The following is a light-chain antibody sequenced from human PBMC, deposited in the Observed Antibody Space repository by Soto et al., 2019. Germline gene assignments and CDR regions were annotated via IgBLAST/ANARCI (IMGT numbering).Light chain of an antibody. CDR1: QTINNW. V-gene: IGKV1-5*01. CDR3: QHYNSYPWT. CDR2: HAS. Sequence: DIQMTQSPSTLSASIGDRVTITCRASQTINNWLAWYQQKPGKAPNLLIYHASNLETGVPSRFSGSAFETEFTLTISSLQPDDFATYYCQHYNSYPWTFSQGTKV. J-gene: IGKJ1*01.